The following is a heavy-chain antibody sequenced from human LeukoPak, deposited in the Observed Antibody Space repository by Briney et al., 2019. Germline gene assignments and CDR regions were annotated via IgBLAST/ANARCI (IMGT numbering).Heavy chain of an antibody. CDR3: TYGSGSYYYMDV. CDR1: GGSISSYY. CDR2: IYYGGST. D-gene: IGHD3-10*01. Sequence: PSETLSLTCSVSGGSISSYYWSWIRQPPGKGLEWIGYIYYGGSTNYNPSLKSRVTISVDTSKNQFSLKLSSVTAADTAVYYCTYGSGSYYYMDVWGKGTTVTISS. J-gene: IGHJ6*03. V-gene: IGHV4-59*01.